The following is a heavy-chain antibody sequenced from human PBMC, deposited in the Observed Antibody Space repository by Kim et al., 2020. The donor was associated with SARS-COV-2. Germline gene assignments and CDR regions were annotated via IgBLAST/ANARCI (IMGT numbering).Heavy chain of an antibody. D-gene: IGHD6-13*01. CDR1: GFPFSNVW. J-gene: IGHJ4*02. V-gene: IGHV3-15*01. CDR2: IKSKTDGEAT. CDR3: TTLTSAAGRGY. Sequence: GGSLRLSCAASGFPFSNVWMSWVRQAPGRGLEWVGRIKSKTDGEATDYAAPVKGRFTMSRDDSKNTLHLQMNSLETEDTGVYYCTTLTSAAGRGYWGQGT.